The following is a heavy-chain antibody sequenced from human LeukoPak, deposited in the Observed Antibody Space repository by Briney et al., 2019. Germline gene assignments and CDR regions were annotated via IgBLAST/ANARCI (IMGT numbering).Heavy chain of an antibody. D-gene: IGHD2-2*01. V-gene: IGHV1-2*02. CDR3: ARDRSGEYCSSTSCYYEGYYYMDV. Sequence: ASVKVSCKASGYTFTGYYMHWVRQAPGQGLEWMGWINPNSGGTNYAQKFQGRVTMTRDTSISTAYMELSRLRSDDTAVYYCARDRSGEYCSSTSCYYEGYYYMDVWGKGTTVTISS. J-gene: IGHJ6*03. CDR1: GYTFTGYY. CDR2: INPNSGGT.